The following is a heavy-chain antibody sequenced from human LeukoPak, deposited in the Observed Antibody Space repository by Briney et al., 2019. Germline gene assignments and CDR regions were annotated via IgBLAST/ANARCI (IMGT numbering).Heavy chain of an antibody. CDR2: ISGSGSST. CDR3: AKRAGYNSNYFDY. CDR1: GFTFNSFA. V-gene: IGHV3-23*01. D-gene: IGHD5-24*01. Sequence: GGALRLSCAASGFTFNSFAMSWVRQAPGRGLEWVSAISGSGSSTYYADSVKGRFTISRDNSRNTLSLQMNSLRAEDTAVYYCAKRAGYNSNYFDYWGQGTLVTVSS. J-gene: IGHJ4*02.